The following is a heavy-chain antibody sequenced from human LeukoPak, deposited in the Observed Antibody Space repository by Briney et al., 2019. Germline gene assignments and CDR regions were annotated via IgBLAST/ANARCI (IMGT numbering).Heavy chain of an antibody. CDR2: TWYDGSNK. CDR1: GFTFSTYG. V-gene: IGHV3-33*01. D-gene: IGHD4-17*01. CDR3: ARDHGDYSGKDY. Sequence: PGGSLRLSCVASGFTFSTYGFHWVRQAPGKGLEWVAVTWYDGSNKYYADAVKGRFTISRDNSKNTLYLQMNSLRAEDTAVYFCARDHGDYSGKDYWGQGTLVTVSS. J-gene: IGHJ4*02.